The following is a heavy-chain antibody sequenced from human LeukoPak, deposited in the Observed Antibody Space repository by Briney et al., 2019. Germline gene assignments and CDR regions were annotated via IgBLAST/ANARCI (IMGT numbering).Heavy chain of an antibody. CDR2: IYYSGST. V-gene: IGHV4-61*01. D-gene: IGHD2-2*02. J-gene: IGHJ3*02. CDR1: GGSVSSGSYY. Sequence: SETLSLTCTVSGGSVSSGSYYWSWIRQPPGKGLEWLGSIYYSGSTNYNPSLQSRVTISVDTSKNQFSLKLSSVTAADTAVYYCASIYCSSTSCYMWAPYDAFDIWGQGTMVTVSS. CDR3: ASIYCSSTSCYMWAPYDAFDI.